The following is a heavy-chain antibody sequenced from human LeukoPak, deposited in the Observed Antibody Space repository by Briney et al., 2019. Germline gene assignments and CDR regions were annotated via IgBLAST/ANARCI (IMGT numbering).Heavy chain of an antibody. CDR2: TYYRSKWYN. CDR1: GDSVYSNSDA. CDR3: ARDQSEGYSGYDHYYYGMDV. V-gene: IGHV6-1*01. J-gene: IGHJ6*02. Sequence: SQTLSLICAISGDSVYSNSDAWNWIRQSPSRGLEWLGRTYYRSKWYNDYAVSVKSRITINPDTSKNQFSLQLNSVTPEDTAVYYCARDQSEGYSGYDHYYYGMDVWGQGTTVTVSS. D-gene: IGHD5-12*01.